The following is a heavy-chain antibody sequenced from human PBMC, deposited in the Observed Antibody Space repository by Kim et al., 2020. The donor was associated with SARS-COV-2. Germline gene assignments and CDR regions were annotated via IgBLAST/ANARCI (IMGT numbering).Heavy chain of an antibody. CDR3: SRGPGY. V-gene: IGHV3-74*01. CDR2: IYIDGGTT. CDR1: GFTFNNFW. J-gene: IGHJ4*02. Sequence: GGSLRLSCAASGFTFNNFWMHWVRRPPGKGLVWVAGIYIDGGTTKYADSVKGRFTITRANAQNTLFLQMHSRRAEDTAIYYCSRGPGYWGQGTLVTVSS.